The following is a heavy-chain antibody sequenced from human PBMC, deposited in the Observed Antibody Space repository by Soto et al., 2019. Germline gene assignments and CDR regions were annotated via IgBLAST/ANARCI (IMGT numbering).Heavy chain of an antibody. CDR1: GFTFDDYA. D-gene: IGHD1-1*01. J-gene: IGHJ5*02. CDR3: AQGRYPTMARPLDQ. Sequence: EVQLVESGGGLVQPGRSLRLSCAASGFTFDDYAMHWVRQVPGKGLEWISGISWDSGTLGYADSVKGRFIISRDDAKKSLFLQMNSLRGEDTALYYCAQGRYPTMARPLDQWVQGTLVTVSS. CDR2: ISWDSGTL. V-gene: IGHV3-9*01.